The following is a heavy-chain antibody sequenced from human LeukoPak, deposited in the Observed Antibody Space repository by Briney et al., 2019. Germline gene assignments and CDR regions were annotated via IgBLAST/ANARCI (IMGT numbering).Heavy chain of an antibody. CDR3: ARDPDGYRPMHHFDY. Sequence: PGGSLRLSCAASGFTVSSNYMSWVRQAPGKGLEWVSVIYSGGSTYYADSVKGRFTISRDNSKNTLYLQMNSLKAEDTAVYYCARDPDGYRPMHHFDYWGQGTLVTVSS. CDR2: IYSGGST. V-gene: IGHV3-66*01. CDR1: GFTVSSNY. J-gene: IGHJ4*02. D-gene: IGHD5-18*01.